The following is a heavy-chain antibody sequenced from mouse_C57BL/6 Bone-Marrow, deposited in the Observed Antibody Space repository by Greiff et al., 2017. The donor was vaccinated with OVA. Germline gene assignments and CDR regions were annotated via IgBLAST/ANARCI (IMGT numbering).Heavy chain of an antibody. CDR2: IYPRDGST. CDR1: GYTFTSYD. V-gene: IGHV1-85*01. D-gene: IGHD1-1*01. Sequence: VQLVESGPELVKPGASVKLSCKASGYTFTSYDINWVKQRPGQGLEWIGWIYPRDGSTKYNEKFKGKATLTVDTSSSTAYMELHSLTSEDSAVYFCSRRYFDVWGTGTTVTVSS. CDR3: SRRYFDV. J-gene: IGHJ1*03.